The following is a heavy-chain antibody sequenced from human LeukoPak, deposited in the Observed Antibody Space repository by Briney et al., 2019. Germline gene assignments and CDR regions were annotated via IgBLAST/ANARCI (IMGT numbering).Heavy chain of an antibody. V-gene: IGHV4-39*07. CDR2: IYYSGTT. J-gene: IGHJ3*02. D-gene: IGHD2-15*01. CDR1: GGSISSTSY. CDR3: ARRYCSGGSCYSERGAFDI. Sequence: SETLSLTCTVSGGSISSTSYWDWIRQPPGKGLEWIGSIYYSGTTYYNPSLKSRVTISVDTSKNQFSLKLSSVTAADTAVYYCARRYCSGGSCYSERGAFDIWGQGTMVTVSS.